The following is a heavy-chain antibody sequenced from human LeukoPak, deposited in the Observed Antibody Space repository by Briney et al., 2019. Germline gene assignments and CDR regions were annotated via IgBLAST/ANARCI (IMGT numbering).Heavy chain of an antibody. V-gene: IGHV3-48*03. CDR3: ATLDYDSSAPLGY. Sequence: GGSLRLSCAASGFTVSSNEMSWVRQAPGKGLEWVSYISSSGSTIYYADSVKGRFTISRDNAKNSLYLQMNSLRAEDTAVYYCATLDYDSSAPLGYWGQGTLVTVSS. CDR1: GFTVSSNE. CDR2: ISSSGSTI. J-gene: IGHJ4*02. D-gene: IGHD3-22*01.